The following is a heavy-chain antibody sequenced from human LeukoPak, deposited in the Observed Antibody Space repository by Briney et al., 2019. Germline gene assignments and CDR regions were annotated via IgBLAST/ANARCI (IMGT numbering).Heavy chain of an antibody. CDR3: AKDSGIVVVVAATPPLDY. D-gene: IGHD2-15*01. CDR1: GLTFSSYA. J-gene: IGHJ4*02. Sequence: GGSLRLSCAASGLTFSSYAMSWVRQAPGKGLEWVSAISGSGGSTYYADSVKGRFTISRDNSKNTLYLQMNSLRAEDTAVYYCAKDSGIVVVVAATPPLDYWGQGTLVTVSS. V-gene: IGHV3-23*01. CDR2: ISGSGGST.